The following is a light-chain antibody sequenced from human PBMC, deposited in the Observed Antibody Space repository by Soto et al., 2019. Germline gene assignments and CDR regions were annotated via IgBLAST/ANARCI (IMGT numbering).Light chain of an antibody. Sequence: DIQMTQSPSSLSASVGDRVTITCRASQSIRNYLNWYQQKPGKAPKLLIYAASSLQSGVPSRFSGSESGTNFTLTISSLQPEDFATYFCQQSYSLPYTFGQGTRLEIK. CDR1: QSIRNY. J-gene: IGKJ2*01. CDR2: AAS. V-gene: IGKV1-39*01. CDR3: QQSYSLPYT.